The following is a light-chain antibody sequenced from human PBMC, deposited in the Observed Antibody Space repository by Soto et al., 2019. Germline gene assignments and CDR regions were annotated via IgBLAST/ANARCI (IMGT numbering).Light chain of an antibody. CDR2: LNSDGSH. Sequence: QLVLTQSPSASASLGASVKLTCTLSSGHSNYAIAWHQQQSEKGPRYLMKLNSDGSHSKGDGIPDRFSGSSSGAERYLTISILQSEDEADYSCQTWGSGIVVFGGGTQLTVL. CDR1: SGHSNYA. J-gene: IGLJ2*01. CDR3: QTWGSGIVV. V-gene: IGLV4-69*01.